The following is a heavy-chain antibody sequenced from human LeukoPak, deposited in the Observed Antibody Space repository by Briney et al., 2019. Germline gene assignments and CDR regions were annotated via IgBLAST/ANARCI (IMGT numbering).Heavy chain of an antibody. J-gene: IGHJ4*02. Sequence: ASVKPSYKASGYTFTDYYMHWVRQAPGQGLEWMGWINPNSGGTNYAQKFQGRVTMTKDTSISTAYMELSRLRSDDTAVYYCASIFFWSGYYQMFDYWGQGTLVTVSS. CDR2: INPNSGGT. D-gene: IGHD3-3*01. V-gene: IGHV1-2*02. CDR1: GYTFTDYY. CDR3: ASIFFWSGYYQMFDY.